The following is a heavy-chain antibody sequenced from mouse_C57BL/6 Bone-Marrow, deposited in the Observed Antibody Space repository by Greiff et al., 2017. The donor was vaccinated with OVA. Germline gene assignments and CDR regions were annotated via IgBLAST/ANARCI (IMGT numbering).Heavy chain of an antibody. CDR3: AISICPYYAMDY. D-gene: IGHD6-1*01. CDR1: GYTFTSYW. V-gene: IGHV1-74*01. Sequence: QVHVKQSGAELVKPGASVKVSCKASGYTFTSYWMHWVKQRPGQGLEWIGRIHPSDRDTNYNQKFKGKATLTVDKSSSTAYMQLSSLTSEDSAVYYCAISICPYYAMDYWGQGTSVTVSS. J-gene: IGHJ4*01. CDR2: IHPSDRDT.